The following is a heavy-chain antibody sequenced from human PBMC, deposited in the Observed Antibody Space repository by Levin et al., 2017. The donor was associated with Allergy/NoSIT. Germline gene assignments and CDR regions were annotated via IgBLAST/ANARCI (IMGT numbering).Heavy chain of an antibody. Sequence: PGGSLKLSCVASGFTFSRYAMTWVRQAPGKGLERVSVISGSGDFTYYVDSVKGRFTISRDNSKNTVYLQMNSLGDEDTAVYYCARESVVITPFDSWGQGTLVTVAS. J-gene: IGHJ4*02. D-gene: IGHD3-22*01. V-gene: IGHV3-23*01. CDR2: ISGSGDFT. CDR3: ARESVVITPFDS. CDR1: GFTFSRYA.